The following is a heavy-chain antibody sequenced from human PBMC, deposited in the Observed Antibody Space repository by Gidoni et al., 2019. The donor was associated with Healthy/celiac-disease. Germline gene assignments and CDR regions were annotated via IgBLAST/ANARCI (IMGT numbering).Heavy chain of an antibody. CDR3: ARVGWIQLWLRGMDV. J-gene: IGHJ6*02. CDR2: INAGNGNT. Sequence: QVQLVQSGAEVKKPGASVTVSCKASGYTFTSYAMHWVRQAPGQRLEWMGWINAGNGNTKYSQKFQGRVTITRDTSASTAYMELSSLRSEDTAVYYCARVGWIQLWLRGMDVWGQGTTVTVSS. CDR1: GYTFTSYA. D-gene: IGHD5-18*01. V-gene: IGHV1-3*01.